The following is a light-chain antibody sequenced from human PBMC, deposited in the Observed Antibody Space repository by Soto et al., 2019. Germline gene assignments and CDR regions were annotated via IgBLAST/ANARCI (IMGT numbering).Light chain of an antibody. V-gene: IGKV3-20*01. CDR1: QSVSSTY. Sequence: ESVLTQSPGTLSLSPGERATLSCTDSQSVSSTYLAWYQHKPGQAPRLLIYGASSRATGIPDRFSGSGSGTDFTLTISRLEPEDFAVYYCQQYGSPPLMYTFGQGTKLEI. CDR3: QQYGSPPLMYT. J-gene: IGKJ2*01. CDR2: GAS.